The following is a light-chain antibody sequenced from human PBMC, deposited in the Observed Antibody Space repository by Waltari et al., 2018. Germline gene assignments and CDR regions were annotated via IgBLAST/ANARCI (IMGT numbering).Light chain of an antibody. CDR1: QTLLHSNGYNY. V-gene: IGKV2-28*01. CDR3: MQALQSPLT. Sequence: DVVMTQSPLFLPVTPGEPASISCRSSQTLLHSNGYNYLDWFLQKPGQSPQLLIYSGSNRASGVPDRFIGSGSGTDFTLKISRVEAEDVGIYYCMQALQSPLTFGGGTKVEIK. J-gene: IGKJ4*01. CDR2: SGS.